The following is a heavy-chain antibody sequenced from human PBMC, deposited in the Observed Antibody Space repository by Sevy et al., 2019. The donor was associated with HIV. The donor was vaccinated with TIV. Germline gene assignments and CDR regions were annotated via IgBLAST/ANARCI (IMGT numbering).Heavy chain of an antibody. Sequence: GESLRLSCVASGFTFSTYDMHWVRQVTGKGLEWVSGIGTLTDTYYPDSVKGRFIISRENAKNSLYLQMNSLRAGDTAVYYCARACAAAGGKSGPIDAFDIWGQGTLVTVSS. D-gene: IGHD6-13*01. J-gene: IGHJ3*02. V-gene: IGHV3-13*01. CDR1: GFTFSTYD. CDR2: IGTLTDT. CDR3: ARACAAAGGKSGPIDAFDI.